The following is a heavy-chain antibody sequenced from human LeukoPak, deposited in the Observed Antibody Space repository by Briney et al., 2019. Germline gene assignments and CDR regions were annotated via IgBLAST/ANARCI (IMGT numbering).Heavy chain of an antibody. Sequence: GGSLRLSCAASGFTVSSNYMSWVRQAPGKGLEWVSVIYSGGSTYYADSVKGRFTISRDNSKNTLYLQMNSLRAEDTAVYYCARDRSSGWSVDYWGQGTLVTVSS. J-gene: IGHJ4*02. V-gene: IGHV3-53*01. CDR1: GFTVSSNY. D-gene: IGHD6-19*01. CDR2: IYSGGST. CDR3: ARDRSSGWSVDY.